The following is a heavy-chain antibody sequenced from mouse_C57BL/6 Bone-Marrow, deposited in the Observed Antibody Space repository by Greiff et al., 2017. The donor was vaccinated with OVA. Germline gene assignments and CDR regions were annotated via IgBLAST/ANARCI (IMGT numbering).Heavy chain of an antibody. CDR3: ASPITTVVDWYFDV. D-gene: IGHD1-1*01. CDR1: GYTFTSYW. CDR2: IYPSDSET. Sequence: QVQLQQPGAELVRPGSSVKLSCKASGYTFTSYWMDWVKQRPGQGLEWIGNIYPSDSETHYNQKFKDKATLTVDKSSSTAYMQLSSLTSEDSAVYYCASPITTVVDWYFDVWGTGTTVTVSS. J-gene: IGHJ1*03. V-gene: IGHV1-61*01.